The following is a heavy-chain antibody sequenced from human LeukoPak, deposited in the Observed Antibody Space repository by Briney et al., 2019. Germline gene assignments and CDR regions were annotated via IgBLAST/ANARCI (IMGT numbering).Heavy chain of an antibody. CDR2: IYYSGST. V-gene: IGHV4-59*08. CDR1: GGSISSYY. CDR3: ASLTTVTQGYFDS. D-gene: IGHD4-17*01. Sequence: SETLSLTCTVSGGSISSYYWSWVRQPPGKGLEWIGYIYYSGSTNYNPSLKSRLTTSVDTSKNQFSLKLSSVTATDTAVYYCASLTTVTQGYFDSWGQGTLVTVSS. J-gene: IGHJ4*02.